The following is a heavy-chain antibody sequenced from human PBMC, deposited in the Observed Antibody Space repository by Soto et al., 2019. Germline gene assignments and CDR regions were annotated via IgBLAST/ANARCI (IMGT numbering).Heavy chain of an antibody. CDR2: ISSSSSYI. V-gene: IGHV3-21*01. Sequence: PGGFLRLSCAASGFTFSSYSMNWVRQAPGKGLEWVSSISSSSSYIYYADSVKGRFTISRDNAKNSLYLQMNSLRAEDTAVYYCAREGITMVRGIDYWGQGTLVTVAS. CDR3: AREGITMVRGIDY. J-gene: IGHJ4*02. CDR1: GFTFSSYS. D-gene: IGHD3-10*01.